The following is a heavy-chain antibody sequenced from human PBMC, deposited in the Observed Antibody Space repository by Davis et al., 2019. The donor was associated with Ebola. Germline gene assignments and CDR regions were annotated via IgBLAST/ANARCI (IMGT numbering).Heavy chain of an antibody. D-gene: IGHD3-10*01. CDR2: ISGSGAII. CDR1: GFTFSSYA. Sequence: GESLKISCAASGFTFSSYAMSWVRQAPGKGLEWVSGISGSGAIIYYADSVKGRFTISRDNSKNTLYLQMNSLRAEDTAVYYCARDGWGDYYGLDVWGQGTTVTVSS. CDR3: ARDGWGDYYGLDV. V-gene: IGHV3-23*01. J-gene: IGHJ6*02.